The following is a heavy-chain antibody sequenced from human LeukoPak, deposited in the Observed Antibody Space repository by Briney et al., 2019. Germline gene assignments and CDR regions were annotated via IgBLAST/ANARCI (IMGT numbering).Heavy chain of an antibody. J-gene: IGHJ3*02. CDR1: GFTFSSYW. CDR2: INSDGSST. CDR3: ARRSAAKDAFDI. Sequence: GGSLRLSCAASGFTFSSYWMHWVRQAPGKGLAWVSRINSDGSSTSYADSVKGRFTISRDNAKNTLYLQMNSLRAEDTAVYYCARRSAAKDAFDIWGQGTMVTVSS. V-gene: IGHV3-74*01. D-gene: IGHD6-25*01.